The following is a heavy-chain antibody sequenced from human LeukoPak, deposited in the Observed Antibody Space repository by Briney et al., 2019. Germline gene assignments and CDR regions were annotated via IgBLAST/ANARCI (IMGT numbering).Heavy chain of an antibody. CDR1: GGSISSYY. D-gene: IGHD5-24*01. V-gene: IGHV4-4*07. CDR2: IYTSGST. Sequence: PSETLSLTCTVSGGSISSYYWSWVRQPAGKGLEWIGRIYTSGSTNYNPSLKSRVTMSVDTSKNQFSLKLSSVTAADTAVYYCARGKGDGYNWAYYYYYMDVWGKGTTVTISS. CDR3: ARGKGDGYNWAYYYYYMDV. J-gene: IGHJ6*03.